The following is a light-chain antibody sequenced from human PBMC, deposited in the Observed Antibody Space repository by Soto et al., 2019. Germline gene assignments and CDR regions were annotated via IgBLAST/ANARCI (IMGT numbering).Light chain of an antibody. Sequence: ALTQRPSLSAAAGQKVTISCSRSSSNIGGNSVSWYQQLPGTAPKLLIYDDNKRPSGIPDRFSGSKSGTSATLGITGFQTGDEADYYCGSWDSSLSAYVFATGTRSPS. V-gene: IGLV1-51*01. J-gene: IGLJ1*01. CDR3: GSWDSSLSAYV. CDR1: SSNIGGNS. CDR2: DDN.